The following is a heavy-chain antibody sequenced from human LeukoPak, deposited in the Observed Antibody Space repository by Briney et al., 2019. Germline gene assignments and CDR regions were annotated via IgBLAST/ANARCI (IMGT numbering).Heavy chain of an antibody. CDR3: AIRSGAYAYYFDY. J-gene: IGHJ4*02. CDR2: ISTSNGYT. CDR1: GYTLISYG. V-gene: IGHV1-18*01. D-gene: IGHD6-19*01. Sequence: GSVKVSCKTSGYTLISYGISWVRPAPGQGLEWMGWISTSNGYTNYPQKLQGRVTMTTKTSTSTAYMELMSLRSDDADVYYCAIRSGAYAYYFDYWGPGTRVTVST.